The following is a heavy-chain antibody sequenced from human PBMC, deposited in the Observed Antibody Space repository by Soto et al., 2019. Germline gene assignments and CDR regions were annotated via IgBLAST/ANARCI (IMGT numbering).Heavy chain of an antibody. CDR2: ISHTGDT. CDR1: DASVWSDSYF. CDR3: ARIVVGVTVDL. V-gene: IGHV4-61*01. Sequence: PSETLSLTCTVSDASVWSDSYFWTWIRQPPGKGLEWIAYISHTGDTNYNPSLKSRVTISIDTSRSQFSLTVTSVTAADTAVYFCARIVVGVTVDLWGQGSLVTVSS. D-gene: IGHD1-26*01. J-gene: IGHJ4*02.